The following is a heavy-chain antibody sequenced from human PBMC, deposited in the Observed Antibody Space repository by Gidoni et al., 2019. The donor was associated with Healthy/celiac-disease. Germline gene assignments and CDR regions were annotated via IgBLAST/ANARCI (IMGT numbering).Heavy chain of an antibody. V-gene: IGHV4-61*02. J-gene: IGHJ6*02. CDR2: IYTSGST. CDR1: GGSISSGSYY. CDR3: ARDPPPYYYSGMDV. Sequence: QVQLQESGPGLVKPSQTLSLTCTVSGGSISSGSYYWSCIRQPAGKGLEWIGRIYTSGSTNYNPSLKSRVTMSVDTSKNQFSLKLSSVTAADTAMYYCARDPPPYYYSGMDVWGQGTTVTVSS.